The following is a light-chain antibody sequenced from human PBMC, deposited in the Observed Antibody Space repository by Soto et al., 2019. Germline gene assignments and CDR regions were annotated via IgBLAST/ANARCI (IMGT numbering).Light chain of an antibody. V-gene: IGKV3-11*01. CDR3: QQRVNWPPT. CDR2: DAS. CDR1: QSISDY. Sequence: EIVLTQSPATLSLSPGERATLSCRAGQSISDYLAWYQQRPGQAPRLLIFDASNRATGVPDRFSGGGSGTDFTLIISSLEPEDFAVYYCQQRVNWPPTFGRGTKVEI. J-gene: IGKJ4*01.